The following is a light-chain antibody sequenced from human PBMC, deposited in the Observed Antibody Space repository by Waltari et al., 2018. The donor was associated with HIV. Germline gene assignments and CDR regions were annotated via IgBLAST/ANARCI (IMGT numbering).Light chain of an antibody. Sequence: DIVLTQTPLSSPVTPGQPAAFPSRSSETLVHTNGNTYLSWLHQRPGQPPRVLIYQVSQRLSGIPDRFTGSGAGTDFTLKISRVEPEDVGVFYCMQGTHFPRTFGQGTKV. V-gene: IGKV2-24*01. J-gene: IGKJ1*01. CDR1: ETLVHTNGNTY. CDR2: QVS. CDR3: MQGTHFPRT.